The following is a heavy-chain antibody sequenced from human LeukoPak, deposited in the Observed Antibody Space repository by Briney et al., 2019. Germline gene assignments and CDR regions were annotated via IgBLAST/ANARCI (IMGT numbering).Heavy chain of an antibody. D-gene: IGHD5-18*01. CDR3: ARLYSYGPGGAFDI. V-gene: IGHV4-59*01. CDR2: IYYSGST. CDR1: GGSISSYY. Sequence: SETLSLTCTVSGGSISSYYWSWIRQPPGKGLEWIGCIYYSGSTNYNPSLKSRVTISVDTSKNQFSLKLSSVTAADTAVYYCARLYSYGPGGAFDIWGQGTMVTVSS. J-gene: IGHJ3*02.